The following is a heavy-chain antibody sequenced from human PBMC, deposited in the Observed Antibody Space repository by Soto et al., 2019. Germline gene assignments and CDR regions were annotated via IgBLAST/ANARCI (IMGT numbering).Heavy chain of an antibody. CDR1: GFTFSSYG. J-gene: IGHJ4*02. Sequence: QVQLVESGGGVVQPGRSLRLSCAASGFTFSSYGMHWVRQAPGKGLEWVAVIWYDGTNKYYADSVKGRFTISRDNYKNPFLLLMSGMRAEATVVYCCARGSSSWVGLDYWGQGTLVTVSS. D-gene: IGHD6-13*01. V-gene: IGHV3-33*01. CDR3: ARGSSSWVGLDY. CDR2: IWYDGTNK.